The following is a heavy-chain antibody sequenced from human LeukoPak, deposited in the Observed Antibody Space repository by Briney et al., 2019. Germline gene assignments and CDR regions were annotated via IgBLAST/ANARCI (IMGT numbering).Heavy chain of an antibody. V-gene: IGHV1-2*02. Sequence: ASVKVSCKASGYTFTGYYMHWVRQAPGQGLEWMGWINPNSGGTNYAQKFQGRVTMTRDTSTSTVYMELSSLRSEDTAVYYCAAGSYYDSSGYYFDYWGQGTLVTVSS. D-gene: IGHD3-22*01. J-gene: IGHJ4*02. CDR2: INPNSGGT. CDR1: GYTFTGYY. CDR3: AAGSYYDSSGYYFDY.